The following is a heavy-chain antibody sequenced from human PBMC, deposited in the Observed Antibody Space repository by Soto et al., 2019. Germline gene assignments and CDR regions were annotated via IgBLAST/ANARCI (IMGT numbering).Heavy chain of an antibody. J-gene: IGHJ4*02. D-gene: IGHD1-26*01. CDR2: MQPSTGRT. V-gene: IGHV1-8*01. Sequence: AASVKVSCKASGYSFTSLDINWVRQTAGQGLEWMGWMQPSTGRTGYAQKFQGRVTMNRDTSINTAYMELTTLTSDDTAFYYCARGVSAGVDYWGQGTLVTVSS. CDR1: GYSFTSLD. CDR3: ARGVSAGVDY.